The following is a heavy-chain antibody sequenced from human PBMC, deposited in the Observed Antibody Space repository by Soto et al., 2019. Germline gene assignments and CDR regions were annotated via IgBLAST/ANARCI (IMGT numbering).Heavy chain of an antibody. CDR2: INHSGST. CDR1: GGSFSGYY. D-gene: IGHD2-8*01. CDR3: ARVLEANNWFDP. V-gene: IGHV4-34*01. Sequence: ASETLSLTCAVYGGSFSGYYLSWIRQPPGKGLEWIGEINHSGSTNYNPSLKSRVTISVDTSKNQFSLKLSSVTAADTAVYYCARVLEANNWFDPWGQGTLVTVSS. J-gene: IGHJ5*02.